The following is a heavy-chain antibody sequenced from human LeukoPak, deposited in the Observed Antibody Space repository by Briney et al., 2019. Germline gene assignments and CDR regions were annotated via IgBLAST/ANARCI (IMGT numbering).Heavy chain of an antibody. CDR3: ARGRGVIIGGGFDY. CDR1: GYTFTNYD. D-gene: IGHD3-10*01. Sequence: GASVKVSCKASGYTFTNYDISWVRQAPGQGLEWMGWISAYNGNTNYAQKLQGRVTMTTDTSTSTAYMELRSLRSDDTAVYYCARGRGVIIGGGFDYWGQGTLVTVSS. J-gene: IGHJ4*02. V-gene: IGHV1-18*01. CDR2: ISAYNGNT.